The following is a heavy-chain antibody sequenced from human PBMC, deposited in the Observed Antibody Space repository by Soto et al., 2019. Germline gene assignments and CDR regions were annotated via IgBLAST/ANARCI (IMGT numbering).Heavy chain of an antibody. CDR2: IYYSGST. CDR3: ARVDLIAAAGTNWFDP. J-gene: IGHJ5*02. CDR1: GGSISSSSYY. D-gene: IGHD6-13*01. Sequence: QLQLQESGPGLVKPSETLSLTCTVSGGSISSSSYYWGWIRQPPGKGLEWIGSIYYSGSTYYNPSLKSRVTISVDTSKNQFSLKLSSVTAADTAVYYCARVDLIAAAGTNWFDPWGQGTLVTVSS. V-gene: IGHV4-39*01.